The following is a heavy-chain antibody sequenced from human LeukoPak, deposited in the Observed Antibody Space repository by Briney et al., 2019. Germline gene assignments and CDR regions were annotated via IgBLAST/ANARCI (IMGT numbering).Heavy chain of an antibody. CDR3: ARVLWGVRGSSGYHPADY. CDR1: GYTFTSYY. J-gene: IGHJ4*02. CDR2: INPSGGST. V-gene: IGHV1-46*01. Sequence: ASVKVSCKASGYTFTSYYMHWVRQAPGQGLEWMGIINPSGGSTSYAQKFQGRVTMTRDTSTSTVYMELSSLRSEDTAVYYCARVLWGVRGSSGYHPADYWGQGTLVTVSS. D-gene: IGHD3-22*01.